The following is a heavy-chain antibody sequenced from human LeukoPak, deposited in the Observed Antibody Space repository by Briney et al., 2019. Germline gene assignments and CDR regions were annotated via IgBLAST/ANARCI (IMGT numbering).Heavy chain of an antibody. CDR1: GGTFSSYA. J-gene: IGHJ4*02. D-gene: IGHD3-9*01. CDR3: ARNSVLRYFDWLFFFDY. CDR2: IIPIFGTA. Sequence: SVKVSCKASGGTFSSYAISWVRQAPGQGLEWMGGIIPIFGTASYAQKFQGRVTITADESTSTAYMELSSLRSEDTAVYYCARNSVLRYFDWLFFFDYWGQGTLVTVSS. V-gene: IGHV1-69*01.